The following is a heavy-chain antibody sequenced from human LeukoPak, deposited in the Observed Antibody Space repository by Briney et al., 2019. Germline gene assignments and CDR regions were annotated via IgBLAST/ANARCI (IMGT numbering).Heavy chain of an antibody. V-gene: IGHV3-7*05. CDR3: AKAPGGDYSRYFQH. CDR2: IKQDGSEK. J-gene: IGHJ1*01. CDR1: GFSFSSYW. D-gene: IGHD4-17*01. Sequence: GGSLRLSCAASGFSFSSYWMSWVRQAPGKGLEWVANIKQDGSEKYYVDSAKGRFTISRDNSKDTLYLQMNSLRAEDTAVYYCAKAPGGDYSRYFQHWGQGTLVTVSS.